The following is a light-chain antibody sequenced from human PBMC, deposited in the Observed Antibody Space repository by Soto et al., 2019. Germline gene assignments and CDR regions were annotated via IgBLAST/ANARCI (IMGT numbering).Light chain of an antibody. CDR2: QDS. CDR3: QAWDSSTAV. J-gene: IGLJ1*01. CDR1: KLGDKY. Sequence: ELTQPPSVSVSPGQTASITCSGDKLGDKYACWYQQKPGQSPVLVIYQDSKRPSGIPERFSGSNSGNTATLTISGTQAMDEADYYCQAWDSSTAVFGTGTKLTVL. V-gene: IGLV3-1*01.